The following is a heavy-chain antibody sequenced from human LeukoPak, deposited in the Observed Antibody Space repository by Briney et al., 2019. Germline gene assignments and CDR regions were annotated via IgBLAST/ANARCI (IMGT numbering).Heavy chain of an antibody. D-gene: IGHD2-2*01. V-gene: IGHV4-4*07. J-gene: IGHJ6*03. CDR2: IYTNGSS. CDR1: GDSVSGFY. CDR3: ARDWQNIVLVPVLYYYYYMDV. Sequence: SETLSLTCTVSGDSVSGFYWTWIRQPAGKGLEWIGRIYTNGSSSYNPSLKSQVTLSVGTSKNQLSLKLTSVTAADTAVYYCARDWQNIVLVPVLYYYYYMDVWGKGTTVTVS.